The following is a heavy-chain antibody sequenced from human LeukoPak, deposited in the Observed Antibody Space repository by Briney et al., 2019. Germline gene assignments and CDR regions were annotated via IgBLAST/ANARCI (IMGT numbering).Heavy chain of an antibody. CDR3: ARGVQEGFLEWVGDY. J-gene: IGHJ4*02. Sequence: PGGSLRLSCAASGFTFDDYAMHWVRQAPGKGLEWVSGISWNSGSIGYADSVKGRFTISRDNAKNSLYLQMSSLRAEDTAVYYCARGVQEGFLEWVGDYWGQGTLVTVSS. CDR1: GFTFDDYA. V-gene: IGHV3-9*01. D-gene: IGHD3-3*01. CDR2: ISWNSGSI.